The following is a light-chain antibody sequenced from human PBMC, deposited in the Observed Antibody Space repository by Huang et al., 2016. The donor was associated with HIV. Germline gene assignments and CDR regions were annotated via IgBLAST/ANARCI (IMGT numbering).Light chain of an antibody. CDR1: QSVSTC. CDR2: DAS. J-gene: IGKJ3*01. V-gene: IGKV3-11*01. CDR3: QQCSNWPFT. Sequence: EIVLTQFPATLSLSPGERATLSCRASQSVSTCLSWYQKKPGEAPRHLLYDASTRATGFPARFSGSGSGTDFTLTIRSLEPEDFAVYYCQQCSNWPFTFGHGTKVDIK.